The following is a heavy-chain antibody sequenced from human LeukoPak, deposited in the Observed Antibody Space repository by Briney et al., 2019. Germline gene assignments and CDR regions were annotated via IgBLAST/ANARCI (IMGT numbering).Heavy chain of an antibody. D-gene: IGHD3-10*02. V-gene: IGHV3-48*03. J-gene: IGHJ6*04. CDR1: GFTFSSYE. Sequence: GGSLRLSCAASGFTFSSYEMNWVRQAPGKGLEWVSYISSSGRTIYYADSVKGRFTISRDNAKNSLYLQMDSLRAEDTAVYYCAELGITMIGGVWGKGTTVTISS. CDR3: AELGITMIGGV. CDR2: ISSSGRTI.